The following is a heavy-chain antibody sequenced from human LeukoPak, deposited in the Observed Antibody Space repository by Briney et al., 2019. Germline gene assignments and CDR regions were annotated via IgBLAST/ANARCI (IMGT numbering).Heavy chain of an antibody. D-gene: IGHD6-13*01. J-gene: IGHJ4*02. CDR1: GFTFSSYG. Sequence: GGSLRLSCAASGFTFSSYGMHWVRQAPGKGLEWVAVIWYDGSNKYYADSVKGRFTISRDNSKNTLYLQMNSLRAEDTAVYYCARIVVAAAGTGYFDYWGQGTLVTVSS. V-gene: IGHV3-30*19. CDR2: IWYDGSNK. CDR3: ARIVVAAAGTGYFDY.